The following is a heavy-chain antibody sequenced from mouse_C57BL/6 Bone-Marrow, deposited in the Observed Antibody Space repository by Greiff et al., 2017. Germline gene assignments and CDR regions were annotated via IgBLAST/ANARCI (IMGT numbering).Heavy chain of an antibody. CDR3: ADGYYDY. V-gene: IGHV5-4*03. D-gene: IGHD2-3*01. CDR1: GFTFSSYA. J-gene: IGHJ2*01. CDR2: ISDGGSYT. Sequence: EVKLMESGGGLVKPGGSLKLSCAASGFTFSSYAMSWVRQTPEKRLEWVATISDGGSYTYYPDNVKGRFTISRDNAKNNLYLQMSHLKSEDTAMYYCADGYYDYWGQGTTLTVSS.